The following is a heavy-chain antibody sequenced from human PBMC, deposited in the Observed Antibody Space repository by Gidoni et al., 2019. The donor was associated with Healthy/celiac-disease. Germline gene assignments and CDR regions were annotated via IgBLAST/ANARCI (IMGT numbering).Heavy chain of an antibody. V-gene: IGHV3-48*03. D-gene: IGHD6-6*01. CDR2: ISSSGSTI. Sequence: EVQLVESGGGLVQPGGSLRLSCAASGFTFSSYEMNWVRQAPGKGLEWVSYISSSGSTIYYADSVNGRFTISRDNAKNSLYLQMNSLRAEDTAVYYCAISSVEMAYYWGQGTLVTVSS. CDR3: AISSVEMAYY. CDR1: GFTFSSYE. J-gene: IGHJ4*02.